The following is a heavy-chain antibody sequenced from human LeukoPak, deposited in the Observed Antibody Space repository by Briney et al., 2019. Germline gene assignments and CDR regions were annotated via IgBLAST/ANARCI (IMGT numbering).Heavy chain of an antibody. CDR3: AGCSTVTTYYYSYYMDI. J-gene: IGHJ6*03. D-gene: IGHD4-17*01. Sequence: PGGSLRLFCAASEFTLSKYWMSWVRLAPGKGMEWVAYIEQDGIGSYYVDSVKGRFTISRDNAKNSLYLQMNSLRAEDTAVYYCAGCSTVTTYYYSYYMDIWGKGTTVTVSS. CDR2: IEQDGIGS. CDR1: EFTLSKYW. V-gene: IGHV3-7*01.